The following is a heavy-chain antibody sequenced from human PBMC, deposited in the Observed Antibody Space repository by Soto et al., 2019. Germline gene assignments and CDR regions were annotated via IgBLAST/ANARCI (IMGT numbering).Heavy chain of an antibody. CDR2: ISGSGGST. J-gene: IGHJ6*02. CDR1: GFTFSSYA. V-gene: IGHV3-23*01. CDR3: APRGGYSYGYYYYGMDV. D-gene: IGHD5-18*01. Sequence: EVQLLESGGGLVQPGGSLRLSCAASGFTFSSYAMSWVRQAPGKGLEWVSAISGSGGSTYYADSVKGRFTISRDNSKNTLYLQMNSLRAEDTAVYYCAPRGGYSYGYYYYGMDVWGQGTTVTVSS.